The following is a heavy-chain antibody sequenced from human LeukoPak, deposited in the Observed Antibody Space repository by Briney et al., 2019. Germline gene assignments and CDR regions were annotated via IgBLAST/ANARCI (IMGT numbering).Heavy chain of an antibody. J-gene: IGHJ4*02. CDR1: GFAFSRYG. Sequence: RSPSLSCAASGFAFSRYGMHWVCQAPGKGLEWVAVIWDDGSNQKYADSVKGRFTISRDNSKNTLYLQMNSLRAEDTAVYYCAGGRGSSWYFDYGAPLTLVTVSS. CDR2: IWDDGSNQ. CDR3: AGGRGSSWYFDY. D-gene: IGHD6-13*01. V-gene: IGHV3-33*01.